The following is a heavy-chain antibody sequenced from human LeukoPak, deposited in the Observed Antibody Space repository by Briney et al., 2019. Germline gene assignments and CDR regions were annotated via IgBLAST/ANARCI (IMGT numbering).Heavy chain of an antibody. J-gene: IGHJ3*01. V-gene: IGHV4-31*03. CDR2: IFFSGST. CDR3: AKVVAGLAALDV. Sequence: SETLSLTCTVSGVSISSGGYYWSWIRQHPGKGLEWIGYIFFSGSTYYNPSLESRVKISVDTSENQFSLKVTSVTAADTAVYYCAKVVAGLAALDVWGQGTVVTVSS. D-gene: IGHD2-15*01. CDR1: GVSISSGGYY.